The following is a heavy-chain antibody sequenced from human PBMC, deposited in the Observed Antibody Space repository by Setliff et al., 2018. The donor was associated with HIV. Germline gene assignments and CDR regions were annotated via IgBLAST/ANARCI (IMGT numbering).Heavy chain of an antibody. V-gene: IGHV1-2*06. D-gene: IGHD2-8*01. CDR2: INPNSGGT. CDR1: GYTFTAYF. CDR3: ASKVHCTNGVCLDAFDI. Sequence: ASVKVSCKASGYTFTAYFMHWVRQAPGQGLEWMGRINPNSGGTNYAQKFQGRVTMTRDTSITTAYMELSRLRPDDTAVYYCASKVHCTNGVCLDAFDIWGQGTMVTVSS. J-gene: IGHJ3*02.